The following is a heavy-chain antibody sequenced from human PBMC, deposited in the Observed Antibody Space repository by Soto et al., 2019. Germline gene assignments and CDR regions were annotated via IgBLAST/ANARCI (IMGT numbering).Heavy chain of an antibody. J-gene: IGHJ4*02. CDR1: GFTFTNYA. Sequence: EVQLLESGGGLVQPGGSLRLSCAASGFTFTNYAMSWVRQAPGKGLEWVSALSGSGYSTYYADSVRGRFTISRDNSNNTLYLQMNSLRAEDTAVYYCAKMDFGTVDYWGQGTLVTVSS. CDR3: AKMDFGTVDY. CDR2: LSGSGYST. V-gene: IGHV3-23*01. D-gene: IGHD3-3*01.